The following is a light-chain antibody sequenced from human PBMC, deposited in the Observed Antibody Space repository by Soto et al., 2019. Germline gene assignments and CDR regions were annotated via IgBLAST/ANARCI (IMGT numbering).Light chain of an antibody. CDR3: QQYFNWPAT. CDR1: QSVGSY. J-gene: IGKJ1*01. Sequence: EIVMTQSAATLSASPGERATLSCRASQSVGSYLAWYQQKLGQAPRLLVSGASTRAPGIPARFSGSGSGTEFTLTITSLQAEDFAIYHWQQYFNWPATFGQGTKVEV. V-gene: IGKV3-15*01. CDR2: GAS.